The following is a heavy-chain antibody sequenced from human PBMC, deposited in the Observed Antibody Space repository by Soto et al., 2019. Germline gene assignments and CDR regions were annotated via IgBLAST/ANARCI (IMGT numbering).Heavy chain of an antibody. J-gene: IGHJ4*01. D-gene: IGHD3-3*01. CDR2: IKSKSDCGTT. V-gene: IGHV3-15*07. CDR1: GFTFSSAW. Sequence: EVQLVESGGDLVKPGGSLRLSCAASGFTFSSAWINWVRQAPGKGLEWVGGIKSKSDCGTTDFAAPVKSRLAISRDDSRDMVYMQMDSLKTADSGVYFCTTDSLFTGILVRVDFWGPGTLVTVSS. CDR3: TTDSLFTGILVRVDF.